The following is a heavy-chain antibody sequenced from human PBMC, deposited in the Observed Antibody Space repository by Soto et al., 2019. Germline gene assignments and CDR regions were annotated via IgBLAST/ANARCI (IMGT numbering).Heavy chain of an antibody. CDR1: GYTFNSYG. J-gene: IGHJ4*02. CDR3: AAKLYSSGGGH. Sequence: ASVKVCCKASGYTFNSYGISWVRQAPGQGLEWMGWISAYNGHTNYAQKFQERVTITRDMSTTTAYMELSSLRFEDTAVYYCAAKLYSSGGGHWGQGTLVTVSS. CDR2: ISAYNGHT. V-gene: IGHV1-18*01. D-gene: IGHD6-19*01.